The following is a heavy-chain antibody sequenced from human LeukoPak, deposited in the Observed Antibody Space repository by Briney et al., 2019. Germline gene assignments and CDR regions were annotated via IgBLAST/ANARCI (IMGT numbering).Heavy chain of an antibody. D-gene: IGHD7-27*01. CDR3: ARENWVFDY. V-gene: IGHV4-38-2*02. CDR2: VYRSGTN. J-gene: IGHJ4*02. Sequence: SETLSLTCGVSGYSISSGYHWGGTRPPPGKGVEWIGIVYRSGTNYYHPSFNSRVTISVDTSKNQISLQGRSVTAAGTAMYYCARENWVFDYWGQGSLVTVSS. CDR1: GYSISSGYH.